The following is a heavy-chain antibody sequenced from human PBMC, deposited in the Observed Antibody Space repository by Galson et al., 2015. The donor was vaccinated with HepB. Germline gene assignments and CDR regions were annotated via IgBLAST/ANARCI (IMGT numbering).Heavy chain of an antibody. CDR1: GGSVSSGAFS. Sequence: TLSLTCAVSGGSVSSGAFSWSWIRQPPGKGLEWIGYIYYSGITYYNPSLESRVTISLDTSKNQVSLNLSSVTAADTAVYFYARESVGYDSSGSDAFDIWGQGTTVTVSS. CDR2: IYYSGIT. J-gene: IGHJ3*02. V-gene: IGHV4-30-4*07. CDR3: ARESVGYDSSGSDAFDI. D-gene: IGHD3-22*01.